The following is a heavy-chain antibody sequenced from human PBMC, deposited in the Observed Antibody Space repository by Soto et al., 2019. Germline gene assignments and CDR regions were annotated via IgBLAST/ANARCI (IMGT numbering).Heavy chain of an antibody. J-gene: IGHJ5*02. V-gene: IGHV4-39*01. CDR2: IYYSGGT. Sequence: SETLSLTCTVSGGSISSSSYYWGWIRQPPGKGLEWIGSIYYSGGTYYNPSLKSRVTISVDTSKNQFSLKLSSVTAADTAVYYCARHGVVWFGEFGYNWFDPWGQGTLVTVSS. CDR3: ARHGVVWFGEFGYNWFDP. D-gene: IGHD3-10*01. CDR1: GGSISSSSYY.